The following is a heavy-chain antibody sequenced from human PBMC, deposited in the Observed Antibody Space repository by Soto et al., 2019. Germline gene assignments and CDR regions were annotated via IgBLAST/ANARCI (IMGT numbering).Heavy chain of an antibody. J-gene: IGHJ4*02. V-gene: IGHV3-30-3*01. CDR3: ARGNIDVAAAGH. Sequence: GGSLRLSCAASGFTFSSCAMHWVRQAPGKGLEWVAVISYDGSNKYYADSVKGRFTISRDNSKNTLYLQMNSLRAEDTAVYYCARGNIDVAAAGHWGQGTLVTVSS. D-gene: IGHD6-13*01. CDR1: GFTFSSCA. CDR2: ISYDGSNK.